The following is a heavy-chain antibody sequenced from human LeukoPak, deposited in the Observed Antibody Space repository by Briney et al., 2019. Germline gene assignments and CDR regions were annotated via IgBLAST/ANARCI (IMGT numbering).Heavy chain of an antibody. J-gene: IGHJ6*04. CDR3: ARGLRFLDV. D-gene: IGHD3-3*01. V-gene: IGHV4-30-4*02. CDR2: ISYSGNT. Sequence: SETLSLTCSVSGGSVSSNNHYWTWIRQPPGKGLEWIGYISYSGNTYYNPSLKSRIIMSVDTSKNQFSLKLSSVTAADTAVYYCARGLRFLDVWGKGTTVTVSS. CDR1: GGSVSSNNHY.